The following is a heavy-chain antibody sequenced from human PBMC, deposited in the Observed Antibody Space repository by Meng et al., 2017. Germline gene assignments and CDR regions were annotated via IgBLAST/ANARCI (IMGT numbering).Heavy chain of an antibody. D-gene: IGHD2-15*01. CDR3: ARDVVVGETTRTPLDY. V-gene: IGHV3-74*01. CDR2: INTDGSLI. J-gene: IGHJ4*02. Sequence: GESLKLSCAASGFTFRNHWMHWVRQTPGKGLVWVSRINTDGSLINYADSVKGRFTISRDNAKDTLYLQMNSLRVKDADVYYCARDVVVGETTRTPLDYWGQGTLVTVSS. CDR1: GFTFRNHW.